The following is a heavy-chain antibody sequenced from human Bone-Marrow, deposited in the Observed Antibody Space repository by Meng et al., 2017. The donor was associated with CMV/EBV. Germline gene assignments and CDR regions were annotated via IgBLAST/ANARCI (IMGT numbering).Heavy chain of an antibody. CDR3: ARGLEEFLGWEMGY. CDR1: GFTIRNYW. D-gene: IGHD3-3*01. CDR2: IDENGRSA. Sequence: DVKLVEYXGGFVRRGGYMRLSGGVSGFTIRNYWMHWVRQVPGKGLEWLSRIDENGRSASYADSVRGRFTISRDDAKNTLYLQMNSLRVEDTAVYYCARGLEEFLGWEMGYWGHGTLGTVSS. V-gene: IGHV3-74*01. J-gene: IGHJ4*01.